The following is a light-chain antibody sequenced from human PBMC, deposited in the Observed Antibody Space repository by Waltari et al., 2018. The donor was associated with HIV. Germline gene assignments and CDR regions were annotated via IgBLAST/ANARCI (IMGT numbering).Light chain of an antibody. V-gene: IGKV1-8*01. CDR1: QEIGTY. Sequence: AIRMTQSPSSLAASTADSGTLSCRASQEIGTYLAWYQHQPGKVPELLMYSASTLQSGLPSRFNGSGSGTDFTLTIDCLQSEDFATYYCQQYYSYPQAFGQGTKLEIK. CDR3: QQYYSYPQA. CDR2: SAS. J-gene: IGKJ2*01.